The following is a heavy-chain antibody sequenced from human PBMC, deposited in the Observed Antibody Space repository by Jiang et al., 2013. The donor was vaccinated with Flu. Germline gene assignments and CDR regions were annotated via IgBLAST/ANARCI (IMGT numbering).Heavy chain of an antibody. J-gene: IGHJ4*02. D-gene: IGHD3-22*01. Sequence: GAEVKKPGASVKVSCKASGYTFTSYGISWVRQAPGQGLEWMGWISAYNGNTNYAQKLQGRVTMTTDTSTSTAYMELRSLRSDDTAVYYCARDRLVAATSVTMIVRGRYGVMGYWGQGTLVTVSS. CDR2: ISAYNGNT. CDR1: GYTFTSYG. V-gene: IGHV1-18*01. CDR3: ARDRLVAATSVTMIVRGRYGVMGY.